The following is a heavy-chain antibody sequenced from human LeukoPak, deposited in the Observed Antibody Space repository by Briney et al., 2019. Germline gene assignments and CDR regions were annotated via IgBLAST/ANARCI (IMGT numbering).Heavy chain of an antibody. J-gene: IGHJ4*02. CDR2: IRYDGSNK. CDR1: GFTFSSYG. V-gene: IGHV3-30*02. D-gene: IGHD3-3*01. Sequence: GGSLRLSCAASGFTFSSYGMHWVRQAPGKGLEWVAFIRYDGSNKYYADSVKGRFTISRDNSKNTLYLQMNSLRAGDTAVYYCAKDHSLRFLEWFPYYFDYWGQGTLVTVSS. CDR3: AKDHSLRFLEWFPYYFDY.